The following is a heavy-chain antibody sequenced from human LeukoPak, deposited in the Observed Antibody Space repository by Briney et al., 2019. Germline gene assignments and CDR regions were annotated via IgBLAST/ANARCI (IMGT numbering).Heavy chain of an antibody. CDR2: IYYSGST. CDR3: ARRGVVVPFDP. J-gene: IGHJ5*02. Sequence: SETLSLTCTVSGGSISSGDYYWSWIRQPPGKGLEWIGYIYYSGSTYYNPSLKSRVTISVDTSKNQFSLKLSSVTAADTAVYYCARRGVVVPFDPWGQGTLVTVSS. CDR1: GGSISSGDYY. V-gene: IGHV4-30-4*01. D-gene: IGHD3-22*01.